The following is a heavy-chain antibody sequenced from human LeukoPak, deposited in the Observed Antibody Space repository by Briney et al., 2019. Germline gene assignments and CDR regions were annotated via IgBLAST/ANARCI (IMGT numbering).Heavy chain of an antibody. CDR2: ISSGSSYI. CDR3: ARVLWFGEFRENWFDP. V-gene: IGHV3-21*01. J-gene: IGHJ5*02. Sequence: GGSPRLSCAASGFTFSSYSMNWVRQAPGKGLEWVSSISSGSSYIYYADSVKGRFTISRDNAKNSLYLQMNSLRAEDTAVYYCARVLWFGEFRENWFDPWGQGTLVTVSS. D-gene: IGHD3-10*01. CDR1: GFTFSSYS.